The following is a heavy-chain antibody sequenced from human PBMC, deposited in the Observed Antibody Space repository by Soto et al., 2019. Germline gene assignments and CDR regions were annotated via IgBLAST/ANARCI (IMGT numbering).Heavy chain of an antibody. CDR2: ISHDGSDK. D-gene: IGHD2-21*02. Sequence: QVQLVDSGGGVVQPGRSLRLSCAASGFTFKHNGMHWVRQAPGKGLEWVALISHDGSDKYYADSVKGRFTISRDNFKNTLFLETNSLRVEDTAVYFCAKTLGGDSGGVCDYWGLGTLGTVSS. J-gene: IGHJ4*02. CDR3: AKTLGGDSGGVCDY. V-gene: IGHV3-30*18. CDR1: GFTFKHNG.